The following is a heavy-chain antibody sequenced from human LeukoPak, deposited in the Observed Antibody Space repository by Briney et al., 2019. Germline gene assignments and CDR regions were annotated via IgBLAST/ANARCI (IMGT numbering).Heavy chain of an antibody. D-gene: IGHD2/OR15-2a*01. Sequence: GGSLRLSCAASGFTFSSYAMSWVRQAPGKGLEWVSSMNKSDGRTYYAGSVKGRFTISRDNAKNSLYLQMNSLRAEDTAVYYCAAISYLAFDIWGQGTMVTVSS. CDR3: AAISYLAFDI. V-gene: IGHV3-23*01. CDR1: GFTFSSYA. J-gene: IGHJ3*02. CDR2: MNKSDGRT.